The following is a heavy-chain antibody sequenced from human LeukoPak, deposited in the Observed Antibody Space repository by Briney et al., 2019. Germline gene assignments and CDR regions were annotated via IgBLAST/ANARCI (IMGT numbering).Heavy chain of an antibody. CDR3: ARSYSSGWYADY. CDR2: ISAYNGNT. Sequence: GASVKASCKASGYTFTSYGISWVRQAPGQGLEWMGWISAYNGNTNYAQTLQGRVTMTTDTSTSTAYMELRSLRSDDTAVYYCARSYSSGWYADYWGQGTLVTVSS. V-gene: IGHV1-18*04. J-gene: IGHJ4*02. CDR1: GYTFTSYG. D-gene: IGHD6-19*01.